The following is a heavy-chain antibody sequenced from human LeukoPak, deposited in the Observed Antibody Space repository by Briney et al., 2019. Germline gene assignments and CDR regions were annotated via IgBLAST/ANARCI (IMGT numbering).Heavy chain of an antibody. Sequence: PGGSLRLSCAASGFTFSSYAMSWVRQAPGKGLEWVSAISGSGGSTYYADSVKGRFTISRDNSKNTLYLQMNSLRAEDRAVYYCAKDDYYDSSGYYYYWGQGTLVTVSS. D-gene: IGHD3-22*01. J-gene: IGHJ4*02. CDR1: GFTFSSYA. CDR2: ISGSGGST. CDR3: AKDDYYDSSGYYYY. V-gene: IGHV3-23*01.